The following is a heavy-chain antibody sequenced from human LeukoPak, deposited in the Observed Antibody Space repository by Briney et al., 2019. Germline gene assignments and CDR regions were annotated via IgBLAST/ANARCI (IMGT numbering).Heavy chain of an antibody. Sequence: PSETLSLTCAVYGGSFSGYYWSWIRQPPGKGLEWIGEINHSGSTNYNPSLKSRVTISVDTSKNQFSLKLSSVTAADTAVYYCARGGIYDYVCGSYRREVQFDYWGQGTLVTVSS. V-gene: IGHV4-34*01. CDR3: ARGGIYDYVCGSYRREVQFDY. J-gene: IGHJ4*02. CDR1: GGSFSGYY. CDR2: INHSGST. D-gene: IGHD3-16*02.